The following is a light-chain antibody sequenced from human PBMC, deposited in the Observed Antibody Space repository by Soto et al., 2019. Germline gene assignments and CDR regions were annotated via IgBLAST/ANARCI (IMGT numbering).Light chain of an antibody. V-gene: IGLV2-8*01. J-gene: IGLJ1*01. CDR3: SSYTGGNPSYV. CDR2: EVT. CDR1: SSDVGGYDY. Sequence: QSALAQPPSASGSPGQSVTISCTGTSSDVGGYDYVSWYQQHPGKAPKLMIYEVTIRPLGVSDRFSGSKSGNTASLTVSGLQAEDEADYYCSSYTGGNPSYVFGTGTKVTVL.